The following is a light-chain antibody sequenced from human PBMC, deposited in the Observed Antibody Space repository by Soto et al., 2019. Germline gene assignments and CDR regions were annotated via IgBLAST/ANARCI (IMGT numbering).Light chain of an antibody. V-gene: IGKV1-5*03. Sequence: DIQMTQSPSTLSASVGDRVTITCRASQTISTWLAWYQQKPGKAPKLLIYKACSLEGGAPSRFSGSGSGTEINITLSSQQRDDFATYYCQQYNTSPPTFGGGPTVDMK. CDR3: QQYNTSPPT. CDR1: QTISTW. CDR2: KAC. J-gene: IGKJ4*01.